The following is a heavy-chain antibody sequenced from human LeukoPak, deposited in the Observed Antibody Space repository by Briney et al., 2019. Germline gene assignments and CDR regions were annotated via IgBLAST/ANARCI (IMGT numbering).Heavy chain of an antibody. CDR3: ARGGGGEQQTWDFDY. CDR2: INTSGGST. J-gene: IGHJ4*02. V-gene: IGHV1-46*01. CDR1: GYTFTSYY. Sequence: ASVKVSCKASGYTFTSYYMHWVRQAPGQGLEWMGIINTSGGSTSYAQKFQGRVTMTRDTSTSTVYMELSSLRSEDTAVYYCARGGGGEQQTWDFDYWGQGTLVTVSS. D-gene: IGHD6-13*01.